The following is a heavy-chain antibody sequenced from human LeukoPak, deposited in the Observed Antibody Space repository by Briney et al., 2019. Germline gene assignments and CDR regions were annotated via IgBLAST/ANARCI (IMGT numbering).Heavy chain of an antibody. CDR1: GFTFSDHV. V-gene: IGHV3-23*01. D-gene: IGHD3-3*01. CDR2: VRASGVGT. Sequence: PGGSLRLSCAASGFTFSDHVMSWVRQAPGKGLEWVSSVRASGVGTHYADSVKGRFTISRDNSKNTLYLQTNSLRAEDTAVYYCARFPRDPWRFDYWGQGTLVSASS. J-gene: IGHJ4*02. CDR3: ARFPRDPWRFDY.